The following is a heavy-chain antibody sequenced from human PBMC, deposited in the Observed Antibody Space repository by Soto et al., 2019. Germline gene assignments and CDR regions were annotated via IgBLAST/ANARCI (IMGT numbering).Heavy chain of an antibody. J-gene: IGHJ4*02. CDR2: ISYDGSNK. Sequence: PGGSLRLSCAASGFTFSNYCMHWVRQAPGKGLEWVAVISYDGSNKYYADSVKGRFTISRDNSKNTLYLQMNSLRAEDTTVYYCAKDTRGYSYGLFDYWGQGTQVTVSS. CDR1: GFTFSNYC. V-gene: IGHV3-30*18. CDR3: AKDTRGYSYGLFDY. D-gene: IGHD5-18*01.